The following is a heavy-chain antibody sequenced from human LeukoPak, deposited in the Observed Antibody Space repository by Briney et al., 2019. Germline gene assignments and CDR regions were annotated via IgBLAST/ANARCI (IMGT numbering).Heavy chain of an antibody. CDR1: GYTFVNYG. CDR2: ISVNNGNA. D-gene: IGHD3-10*01. J-gene: IGHJ5*01. Sequence: GASVKVSCKASGYTFVNYGISWARQAPGQGLEWMGWISVNNGNAKYAQKIQGRFTMTTDTSTSTAYMELRSLRSDDTAVYYCAKDRGHIYYGWGIKIDSWGQGTLVTVSS. V-gene: IGHV1-18*01. CDR3: AKDRGHIYYGWGIKIDS.